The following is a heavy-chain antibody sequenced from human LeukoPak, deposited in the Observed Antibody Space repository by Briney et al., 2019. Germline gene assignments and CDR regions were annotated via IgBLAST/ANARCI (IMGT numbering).Heavy chain of an antibody. CDR2: IYTSGST. CDR1: GGSISSGSYY. Sequence: SETLSLTCTVSGGSISSGSYYWSWIRQPAGKGLEWVGRIYTSGSTNYNPSLKSRVTISVDTSKNQFSLKLSSVTAADTAVYYRARGLSPEVDTAMVDTDYWGQGTLVTVSS. CDR3: ARGLSPEVDTAMVDTDY. V-gene: IGHV4-61*02. D-gene: IGHD5-18*01. J-gene: IGHJ4*02.